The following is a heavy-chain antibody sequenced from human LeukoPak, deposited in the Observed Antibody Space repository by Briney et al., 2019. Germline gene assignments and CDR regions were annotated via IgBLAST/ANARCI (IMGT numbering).Heavy chain of an antibody. CDR2: ISWNSGSI. CDR3: AKDGDYGLYY. Sequence: TGRSLRLSCAASGFTFDDYAMHWVRQAPGKGLEWVSGISWNSGSIGYADSVKGRFTISRDNAKNSLYLQMNSLRAEDTAVYYCAKDGDYGLYYWGQGTLVTVSS. CDR1: GFTFDDYA. J-gene: IGHJ4*02. V-gene: IGHV3-9*01. D-gene: IGHD4-17*01.